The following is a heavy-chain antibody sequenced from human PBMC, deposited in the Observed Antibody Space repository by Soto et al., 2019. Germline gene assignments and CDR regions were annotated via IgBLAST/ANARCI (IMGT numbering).Heavy chain of an antibody. J-gene: IGHJ4*02. CDR2: ISSSGTTT. CDR1: GFTFSGYE. D-gene: IGHD3-22*01. CDR3: ARGPGSGYYYFDY. Sequence: PGGSRRLSCAAPGFTFSGYEMNWVRQPPGKGLEWVSYISSSGTTTYYADYVKGRFTISRDNAKNSLHLQMYSLRAEDTAVYYCARGPGSGYYYFDYWGQGTLVTVSS. V-gene: IGHV3-48*03.